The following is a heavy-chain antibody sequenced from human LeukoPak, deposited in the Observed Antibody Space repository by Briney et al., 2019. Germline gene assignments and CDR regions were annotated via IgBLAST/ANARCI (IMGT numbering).Heavy chain of an antibody. J-gene: IGHJ4*02. D-gene: IGHD1-26*01. V-gene: IGHV6-1*01. CDR2: TYYRSKWYY. CDR3: ARDPVGGSTIFDS. Sequence: SQTLSLTCAISGDSFSSDSAAWDWIRQSPSRGLEWLGRTYYRSKWYYAYALAVQSGLTIKPDTSKNQFSLQLTAVTPEDTAVYFCARDPVGGSTIFDSWGQGTLVTVSS. CDR1: GDSFSSDSAA.